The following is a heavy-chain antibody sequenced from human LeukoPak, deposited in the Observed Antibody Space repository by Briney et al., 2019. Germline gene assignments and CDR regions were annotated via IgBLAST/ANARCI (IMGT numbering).Heavy chain of an antibody. V-gene: IGHV3-48*03. Sequence: GGSLRLSCAASGFTFSSYEMNWVRQAPGKGLEWVSYISSSGSTIYYADSVKGRFTISRDNAKNSLYLQMNSLRAEDTAVYHCARESSGSYLRHDAFDIWGQGTMVTVSS. CDR3: ARESSGSYLRHDAFDI. CDR1: GFTFSSYE. D-gene: IGHD1-26*01. J-gene: IGHJ3*02. CDR2: ISSSGSTI.